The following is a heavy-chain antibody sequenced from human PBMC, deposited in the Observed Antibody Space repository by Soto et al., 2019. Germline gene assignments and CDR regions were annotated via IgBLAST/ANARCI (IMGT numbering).Heavy chain of an antibody. CDR1: VFTFRSYA. Sequence: GGSLRLSCAASVFTFRSYAMNWVRQTQEKGLEWVSSISSTSTYTHYADSVKGRFTISRDNANNSLFLQMNSLRAEDTAIYYCARDLALAGNYWGQGDLVTVSS. CDR3: ARDLALAGNY. D-gene: IGHD6-19*01. CDR2: ISSTSTYT. V-gene: IGHV3-21*01. J-gene: IGHJ4*02.